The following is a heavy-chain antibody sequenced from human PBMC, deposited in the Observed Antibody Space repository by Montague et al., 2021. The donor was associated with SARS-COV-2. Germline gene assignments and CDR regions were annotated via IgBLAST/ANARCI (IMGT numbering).Heavy chain of an antibody. D-gene: IGHD1/OR15-1a*01. CDR1: GFTFSNYW. V-gene: IGHV3-74*01. Sequence: SRSISCAASGFTFSNYWMHWVRQAPGKGLVWVSRINNDESDTRYADSVKGRFTISRDNAKNMLCLQMNSLRADDTAVYYCARGLMATSWNTMGVWGHGSTVTVSS. CDR2: INNDESDT. J-gene: IGHJ6*02. CDR3: ARGLMATSWNTMGV.